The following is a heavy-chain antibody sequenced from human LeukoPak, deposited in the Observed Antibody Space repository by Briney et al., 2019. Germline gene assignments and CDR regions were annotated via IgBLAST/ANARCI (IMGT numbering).Heavy chain of an antibody. CDR1: GFRFSSYW. CDR2: IKQDGSED. CDR3: ARDRDSGSISWYFLFDY. V-gene: IGHV3-7*01. Sequence: PGGSLRLSCEASGFRFSSYWMSWLRQAPGKGLEWVANIKQDGSEDYYVDSVKGRFAISRDNAKNSLYLQMNSLRAEDTAVYYCARDRDSGSISWYFLFDYWGQGSLVTVSS. J-gene: IGHJ4*02. D-gene: IGHD2-2*01.